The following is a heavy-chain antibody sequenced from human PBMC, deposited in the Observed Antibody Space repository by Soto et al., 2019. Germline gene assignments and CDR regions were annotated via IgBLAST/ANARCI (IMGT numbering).Heavy chain of an antibody. CDR3: AKDSYDFWSGYYRSPRSDYYYYMDV. J-gene: IGHJ6*03. Sequence: EVQLLESGGGLVQPGGSLRLSCAASGFTFSSYAMSWVRQAPGKGLEWVSAISGSGGSTYYADSVKGRFTISRDNSKNTLYLQMNSLRAEDTAVYYCAKDSYDFWSGYYRSPRSDYYYYMDVWGKGTTVTVSS. D-gene: IGHD3-3*01. CDR2: ISGSGGST. CDR1: GFTFSSYA. V-gene: IGHV3-23*01.